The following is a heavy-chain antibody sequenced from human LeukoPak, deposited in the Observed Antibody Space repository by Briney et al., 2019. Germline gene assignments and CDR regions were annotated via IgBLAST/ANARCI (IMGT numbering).Heavy chain of an antibody. J-gene: IGHJ4*02. CDR2: ISGSGGST. V-gene: IGHV3-23*01. CDR1: GFTFSSYA. D-gene: IGHD3-10*01. CDR3: ANGVDLWPTDY. Sequence: LSCAASGFTFSSYAMSWVRQAPGKGLEWVSAISGSGGSTYYADSVKGRFTISRDNSKNTLYLQMNSLRAEDTAVYYCANGVDLWPTDYWGQGTLVTVSS.